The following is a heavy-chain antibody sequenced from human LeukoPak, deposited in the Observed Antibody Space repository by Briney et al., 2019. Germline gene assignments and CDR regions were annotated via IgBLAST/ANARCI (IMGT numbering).Heavy chain of an antibody. CDR2: INSDGSST. J-gene: IGHJ4*02. Sequence: GGSLRLSCAASGCTFSSYWMHWVRQAPGKGLVWVSRINSDGSSTNYADSVKGRFTISRDNAKNSLDLQMNSLRVEDTAVYYCVTTQTFDYWGQGTLVTVSS. V-gene: IGHV3-74*01. D-gene: IGHD4-11*01. CDR1: GCTFSSYW. CDR3: VTTQTFDY.